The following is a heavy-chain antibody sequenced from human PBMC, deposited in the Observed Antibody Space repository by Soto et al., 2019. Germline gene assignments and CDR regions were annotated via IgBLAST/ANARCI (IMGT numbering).Heavy chain of an antibody. CDR3: ARGGYCSGASCAYMGHYYYYGMDV. CDR2: IYYSGST. Sequence: SETLSLTCTVSGCSISSSSYYWGWIRRPPGKGLEWIGSIYYSGSTYYNPSLKSRVTISVDTSKNQFSLKLSSVTAADTAMYYCARGGYCSGASCAYMGHYYYYGMDVWGQGTTVTVSS. CDR1: GCSISSSSYY. D-gene: IGHD2-15*01. J-gene: IGHJ6*02. V-gene: IGHV4-39*01.